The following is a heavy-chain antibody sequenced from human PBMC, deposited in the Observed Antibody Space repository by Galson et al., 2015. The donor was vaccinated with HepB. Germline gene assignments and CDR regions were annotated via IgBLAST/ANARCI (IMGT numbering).Heavy chain of an antibody. D-gene: IGHD1-14*01. CDR2: IYYSGST. CDR1: GGSISSGGYY. CDR3: AREWSKVLPDPGYFDY. Sequence: TLSLTCTVSGGSISSGGYYWSWIRQHPGKGLEWIGYIYYSGSTYYNPSLKSRVTISVDTSKNQFSLKLSSVTAADTAVYYCAREWSKVLPDPGYFDYWGQGTLVTVSS. J-gene: IGHJ4*02. V-gene: IGHV4-31*03.